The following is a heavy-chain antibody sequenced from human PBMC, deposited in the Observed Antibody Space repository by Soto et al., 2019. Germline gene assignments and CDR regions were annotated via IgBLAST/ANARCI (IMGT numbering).Heavy chain of an antibody. CDR1: GFTFSSYS. Sequence: GGSLRLSCAASGFTFSSYSMNWVRQAPGKGLEWVSSISSSSSYIYYADSVKGRFTISRDNAKNSLYLQMNSLRAEDTAVYYCARNRPNYSYGSLFDYWGQGTLVTVSS. V-gene: IGHV3-21*01. J-gene: IGHJ4*02. D-gene: IGHD5-18*01. CDR3: ARNRPNYSYGSLFDY. CDR2: ISSSSSYI.